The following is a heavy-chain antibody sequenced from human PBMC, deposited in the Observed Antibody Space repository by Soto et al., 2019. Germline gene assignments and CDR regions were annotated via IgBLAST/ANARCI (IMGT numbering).Heavy chain of an antibody. CDR1: YASVSSGSYY. CDR2: IHHSGST. CDR3: ARASLGDHDSRGYYCPYRYVMDV. Sequence: SEPLSLTCTVSYASVSSGSYYWGWIRQHPGKGLEWIGYIHHSGSTYYNPSLKSRLTISVDTSKNQFSLKLSSVTAADTAVYYCARASLGDHDSRGYYCPYRYVMDVWGQGTTVIGCS. D-gene: IGHD3-22*01. J-gene: IGHJ6*02. V-gene: IGHV4-31*03.